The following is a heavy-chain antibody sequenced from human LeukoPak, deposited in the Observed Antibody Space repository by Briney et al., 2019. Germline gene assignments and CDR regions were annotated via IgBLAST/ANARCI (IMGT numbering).Heavy chain of an antibody. CDR2: IFYSGST. J-gene: IGHJ5*02. D-gene: IGHD2-2*01. V-gene: IGHV4-39*07. CDR3: ARASIPNWFDP. Sequence: SETLSLTCTVSSGSISSSNYYWAWIRQPPGKGLEWIGSIFYSGSTYYNPSLKSQVTISLDTSKNQFSLKLNSVTAADTAVYYCARASIPNWFDPWGQGTLVTVSS. CDR1: SGSISSSNYY.